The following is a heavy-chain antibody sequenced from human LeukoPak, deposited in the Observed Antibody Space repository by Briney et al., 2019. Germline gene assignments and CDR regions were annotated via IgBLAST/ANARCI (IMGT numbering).Heavy chain of an antibody. J-gene: IGHJ6*03. CDR1: GFTVSSNY. Sequence: GGSLRLSCAASGFTVSSNYMSWVRQAPGKGLEWVAVIWYDGSNKYYADSVKGRFTISRDNSKNTLYLQMNSLRAEDTAVYYCARDRGYYMDVWGKGTTVTVSS. CDR2: IWYDGSNK. CDR3: ARDRGYYMDV. V-gene: IGHV3-33*08.